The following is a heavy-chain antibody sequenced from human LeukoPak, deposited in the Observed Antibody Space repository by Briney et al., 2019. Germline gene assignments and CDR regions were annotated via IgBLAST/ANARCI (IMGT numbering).Heavy chain of an antibody. CDR1: GYTFSAYY. J-gene: IGHJ4*02. D-gene: IGHD6-13*01. Sequence: ASVKVSCKGSGYTFSAYYIHWLRQALGQGPEWMGWISPQSFDTNYAQKFQGRVTMTTATSMNTVFMELSRLSSDDTAVYYCAREGDIAAALFDNWGQGTLVTVSS. V-gene: IGHV1-2*02. CDR2: ISPQSFDT. CDR3: AREGDIAAALFDN.